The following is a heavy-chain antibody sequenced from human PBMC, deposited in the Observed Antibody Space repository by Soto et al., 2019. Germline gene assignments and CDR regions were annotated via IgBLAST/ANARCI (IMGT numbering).Heavy chain of an antibody. CDR1: GLTFSRYT. Sequence: GGSLRLSCSASGLTFSRYTMHWVRQAPGKGLEYVSAISSEGGNTYYADSVRGRFTISRDNSKNTLYLQVSSLRLEDTALYYCAASMTAVVSSYTIWGQGTPVTVSS. J-gene: IGHJ4*02. CDR3: AASMTAVVSSYTI. V-gene: IGHV3-64D*06. CDR2: ISSEGGNT. D-gene: IGHD4-4*01.